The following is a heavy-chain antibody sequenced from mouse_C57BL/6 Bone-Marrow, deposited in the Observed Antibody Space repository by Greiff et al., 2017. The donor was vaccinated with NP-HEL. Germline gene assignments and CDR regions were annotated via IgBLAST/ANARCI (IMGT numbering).Heavy chain of an antibody. J-gene: IGHJ2*01. CDR3: ARGGYYSNYLYYCDY. Sequence: QVQLQQPGAELVKPGASVKLSCKASGYTFTSYWMQWVKQRPGQGLEWIGEIDPSDSYTTYNQKFKGKATLTVDTSSSTAYMQLSSLTSEDSAVYYCARGGYYSNYLYYCDYWGQGTTLTVSS. D-gene: IGHD2-5*01. CDR2: IDPSDSYT. CDR1: GYTFTSYW. V-gene: IGHV1-50*01.